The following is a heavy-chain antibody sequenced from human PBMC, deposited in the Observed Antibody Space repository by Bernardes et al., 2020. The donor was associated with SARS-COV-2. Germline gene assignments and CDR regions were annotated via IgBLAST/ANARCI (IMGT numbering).Heavy chain of an antibody. CDR2: FDPEDGET. CDR1: GSTLTELS. V-gene: IGHV1-24*01. D-gene: IGHD6-13*01. J-gene: IGHJ2*01. CDR3: ATNGGQQLVRFRYFDL. Sequence: ASVKVSCKVSGSTLTELSMHWVRQAPGKGLEWMGGFDPEDGETIYAQKFQGRVTMTEDTSTDTAYMELSSLRSEDTAVYYCATNGGQQLVRFRYFDLGGRGTLVTVSS.